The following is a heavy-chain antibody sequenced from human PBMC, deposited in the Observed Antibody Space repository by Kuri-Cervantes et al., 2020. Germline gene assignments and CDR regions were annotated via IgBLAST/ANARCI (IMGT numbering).Heavy chain of an antibody. CDR3: VRGGTRRIVGTTRAFDI. D-gene: IGHD1-26*01. J-gene: IGHJ3*02. V-gene: IGHV4-30-4*08. Sequence: LRLSCNVSGDSMSSSDYYWNWIRQTPGKGLECVGYIHNSGSTYYNPSLKSRVIMSVDTSKNQFSLKLNSVTAADTAVYYCVRGGTRRIVGTTRAFDIWGQGTMVTVSS. CDR1: GDSMSSSDYY. CDR2: IHNSGST.